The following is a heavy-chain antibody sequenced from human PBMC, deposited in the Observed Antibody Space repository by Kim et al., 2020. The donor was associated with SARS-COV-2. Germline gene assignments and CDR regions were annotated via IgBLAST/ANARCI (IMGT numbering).Heavy chain of an antibody. V-gene: IGHV4-38-2*02. CDR2: IYHSGST. D-gene: IGHD4-17*01. CDR3: ARSDYGDNEDY. Sequence: SETLSLTCTVSGYSINNGYYWGWIRQPPGKGLEWIGRIYHSGSTYYNPSLKSRVTTAAHTSKKQFSLLLDSVTAADTAVYYCARSDYGDNEDYWGEGTVV. CDR1: GYSINNGYY. J-gene: IGHJ4*02.